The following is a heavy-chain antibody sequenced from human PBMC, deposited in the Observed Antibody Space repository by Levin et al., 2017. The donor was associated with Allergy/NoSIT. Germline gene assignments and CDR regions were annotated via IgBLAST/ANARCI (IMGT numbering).Heavy chain of an antibody. Sequence: GASVKVSCKASGYDFTNQGISWVRQAPGQGLEWMGWITSYRGNTNYLQKFQGRVTMSTDTNTSTVYMELRSLRSDDTAVYYCAGNTSGGKLAFQIWGQGTLVTVSS. CDR3: AGNTSGGKLAFQI. V-gene: IGHV1-18*01. J-gene: IGHJ1*01. CDR2: ITSYRGNT. D-gene: IGHD6-19*01. CDR1: GYDFTNQG.